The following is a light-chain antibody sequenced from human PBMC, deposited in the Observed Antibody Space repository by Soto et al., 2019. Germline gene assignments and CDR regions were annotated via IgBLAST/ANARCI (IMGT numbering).Light chain of an antibody. Sequence: SYELTQPPSVSVSPGQTASITCSGDKLGDKYACWYQQKPGQSPVLVIYQDNKRPSGIPERFSGSNSGNTATLTIRGTQAMDEADYYCQAWDSSTVVFGTGTKLTVL. CDR3: QAWDSSTVV. CDR1: KLGDKY. J-gene: IGLJ1*01. V-gene: IGLV3-1*01. CDR2: QDN.